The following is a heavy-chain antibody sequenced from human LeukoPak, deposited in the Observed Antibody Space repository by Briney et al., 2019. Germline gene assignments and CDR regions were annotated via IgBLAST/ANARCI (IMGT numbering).Heavy chain of an antibody. V-gene: IGHV3-74*01. J-gene: IGHJ1*01. CDR3: VVNTRSGSSGHFQD. D-gene: IGHD3-10*01. CDR2: VNPDGSST. CDR1: GFTFSSYW. Sequence: GGSLRLSCATSGFTFSSYWMHWVRQAPGKGLVWVSRVNPDGSSTNYADSVKGRFTVSRDNAKSTLYLQMSSLRADDTAVYYCVVNTRSGSSGHFQDWGQGTLVTVSS.